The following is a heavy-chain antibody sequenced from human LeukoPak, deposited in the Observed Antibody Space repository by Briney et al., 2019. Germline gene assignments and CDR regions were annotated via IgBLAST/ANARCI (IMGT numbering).Heavy chain of an antibody. CDR2: INRNSGGT. J-gene: IGHJ3*02. D-gene: IGHD3-22*01. Sequence: ASVKVSCKASGYTFTGYYMHWVRQAPGQGLEWMGWINRNSGGTNYAQKFQGRVTMTRDTSISTAYMELSRLRSDDTAVYYCASGYYYDSSNAFDIWGQGTMVTVSS. CDR1: GYTFTGYY. CDR3: ASGYYYDSSNAFDI. V-gene: IGHV1-2*02.